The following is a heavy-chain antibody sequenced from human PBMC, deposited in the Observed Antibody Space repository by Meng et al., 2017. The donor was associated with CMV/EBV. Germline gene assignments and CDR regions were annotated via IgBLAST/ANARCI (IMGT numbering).Heavy chain of an antibody. D-gene: IGHD3-22*01. CDR2: IYYSGST. Sequence: AGSLRLSCTVSGGSISSYYWSWIRQPPGKGLEWIGYIYYSGSTNYNPSLKSRVTISVDTSKNQFSLKLSSVTAADTAVYYCARGGENYYDSSGYYSWGQGTLVTVSS. CDR3: ARGGENYYDSSGYYS. V-gene: IGHV4-59*01. J-gene: IGHJ4*02. CDR1: GGSISSYY.